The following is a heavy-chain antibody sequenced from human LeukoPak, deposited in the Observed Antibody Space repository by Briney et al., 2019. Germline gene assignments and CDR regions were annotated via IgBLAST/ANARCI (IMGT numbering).Heavy chain of an antibody. V-gene: IGHV3-21*01. J-gene: IGHJ4*02. CDR2: ISSSSSYI. CDR1: GFTFSSYS. D-gene: IGHD2-2*02. CDR3: AKDLKRRVVVVPAAIQPLDTSYGPKYNY. Sequence: GGSLRLSCAASGFTFSSYSMNWVRQAPGKGLEWVSSISSSSSYIYYADSVKGRFTISRDNAKNSLYLQMNSLRAEDTAVYYCAKDLKRRVVVVPAAIQPLDTSYGPKYNYWGQGTLVTVSS.